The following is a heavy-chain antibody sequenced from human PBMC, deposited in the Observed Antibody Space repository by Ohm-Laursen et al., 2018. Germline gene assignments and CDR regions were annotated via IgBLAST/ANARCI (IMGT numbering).Heavy chain of an antibody. CDR3: SRDPGLGYFDP. D-gene: IGHD3-16*01. J-gene: IGHJ5*02. CDR1: GFTVSSNY. Sequence: SLRLSCSASGFTVSSNYMSWVRQAPGKGLEWVSVIYSGGSTYYADSVKGRYTISRDNSKNTLYLQMNSLRAEDTAVYYCSRDPGLGYFDPWGQGTLVTVSS. V-gene: IGHV3-53*01. CDR2: IYSGGST.